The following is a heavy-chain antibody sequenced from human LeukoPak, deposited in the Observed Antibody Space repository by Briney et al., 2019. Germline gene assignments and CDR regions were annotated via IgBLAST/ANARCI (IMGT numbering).Heavy chain of an antibody. CDR1: GGSISSGSYY. D-gene: IGHD3-3*01. Sequence: SETLSLTCTVSGGSISSGSYYWSWIRQPAGKGLEWIGRIYTSGSTNYNPSLKSRVTISVDTSKNQFSLKLSSVTAADTAVYYCARRSSTIFGVVLTQTNAFDIWGQGTMVTVSS. CDR3: ARRSSTIFGVVLTQTNAFDI. V-gene: IGHV4-61*02. J-gene: IGHJ3*02. CDR2: IYTSGST.